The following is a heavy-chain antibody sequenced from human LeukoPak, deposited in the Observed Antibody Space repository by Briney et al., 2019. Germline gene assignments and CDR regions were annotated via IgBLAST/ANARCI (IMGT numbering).Heavy chain of an antibody. J-gene: IGHJ4*02. CDR2: IWYDGSNK. D-gene: IGHD3-22*01. CDR3: ARDQGYYDSSGYDY. CDR1: GFTFSSYG. V-gene: IGHV3-33*01. Sequence: PGGSLRLSCAASGFTFSSYGMHWVRQAPGKGLEWVAVIWYDGSNKYYADSVKGRFTISRDNSKNTLYLQMNSLRAEDTAVYYCARDQGYYDSSGYDYWGQGTLVTVSS.